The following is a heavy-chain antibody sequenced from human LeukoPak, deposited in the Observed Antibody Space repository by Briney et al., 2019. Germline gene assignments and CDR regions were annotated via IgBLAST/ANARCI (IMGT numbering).Heavy chain of an antibody. CDR1: GFTFSSHW. V-gene: IGHV3-74*03. D-gene: IGHD4-23*01. Sequence: GGSLRLSCAASGFTFSSHWMHWVRQAPGKGLVWVSRINGDGSNTTYADSVKGRFTISRDNSKNTLYLQMNSLRAEDTAVYYCVPGLRWYWGQGTLVTVSS. CDR2: INGDGSNT. J-gene: IGHJ4*02. CDR3: VPGLRWY.